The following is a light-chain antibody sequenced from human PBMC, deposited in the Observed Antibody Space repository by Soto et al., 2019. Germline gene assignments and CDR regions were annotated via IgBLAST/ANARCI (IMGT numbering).Light chain of an antibody. Sequence: QSVLTQPASVSGSPGQSITISCTGNHNDIGTYDYVSWYQQHPGRAPRLLIHGVTTRPSGISGRFSASKSGLTASLTISGLQPEGEADYYCSSFTSNRIYVFGPGTKVTVL. CDR2: GVT. J-gene: IGLJ1*01. CDR1: HNDIGTYDY. CDR3: SSFTSNRIYV. V-gene: IGLV2-14*03.